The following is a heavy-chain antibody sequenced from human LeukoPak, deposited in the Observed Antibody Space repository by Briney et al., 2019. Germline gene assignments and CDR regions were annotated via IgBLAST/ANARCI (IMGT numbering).Heavy chain of an antibody. D-gene: IGHD3-16*01. J-gene: IGHJ6*03. V-gene: IGHV3-48*03. Sequence: GGSLRLSCAASGFTVSSYEMIWVRQAPGKGLEWVSYISSSGSTIYYADSVKGRFTISRDNAKNSLYLQMNSLRAEDTAVYYCARGPTGGRSYYYMDVWGKGTTVTVS. CDR2: ISSSGSTI. CDR1: GFTVSSYE. CDR3: ARGPTGGRSYYYMDV.